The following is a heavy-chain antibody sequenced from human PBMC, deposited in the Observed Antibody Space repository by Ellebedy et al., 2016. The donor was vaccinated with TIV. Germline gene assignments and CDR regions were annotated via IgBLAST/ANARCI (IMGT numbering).Heavy chain of an antibody. Sequence: MPSETLSLTCSVSGVSISSSSHYWGWIRQPPGKGLEWIGNIYYSGTTKYNSALKSGVTISIDTSKNQFPLKVYSVTATDTAVYYWARQEGLPWGDVTAPLDYWGQGILVTVSS. J-gene: IGHJ4*02. CDR1: GVSISSSSHY. CDR2: IYYSGTT. CDR3: ARQEGLPWGDVTAPLDY. V-gene: IGHV4-39*06. D-gene: IGHD2-21*02.